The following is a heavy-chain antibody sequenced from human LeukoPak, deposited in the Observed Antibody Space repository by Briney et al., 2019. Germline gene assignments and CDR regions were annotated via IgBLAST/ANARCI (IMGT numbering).Heavy chain of an antibody. CDR2: IIPIFGTA. D-gene: IGHD6-6*01. J-gene: IGHJ6*02. Sequence: SVKVSCKASGGTFSSYAISWVRQAPGQGLEWMGGIIPIFGTANYAQKFQGRVTITADESTSTAYMELSSLRSEDTAVYYCARDLKDSSSTRGWYYYYGMDVWGQGTTVTVSS. V-gene: IGHV1-69*13. CDR1: GGTFSSYA. CDR3: ARDLKDSSSTRGWYYYYGMDV.